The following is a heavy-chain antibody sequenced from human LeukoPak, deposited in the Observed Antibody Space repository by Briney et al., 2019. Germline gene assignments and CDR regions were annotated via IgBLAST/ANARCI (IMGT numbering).Heavy chain of an antibody. CDR3: ARDRGSGCYGY. J-gene: IGHJ4*02. Sequence: PSETLSLTCTVSGGSISSYYWSWIRQPPGKGLEWIGYIYYSGSTNYNPSLKSRVTISVDTSKNQFSLKLSSVTAADTAVYYCARDRGSGCYGYWGQGTLVTVSS. V-gene: IGHV4-59*01. CDR2: IYYSGST. D-gene: IGHD6-19*01. CDR1: GGSISSYY.